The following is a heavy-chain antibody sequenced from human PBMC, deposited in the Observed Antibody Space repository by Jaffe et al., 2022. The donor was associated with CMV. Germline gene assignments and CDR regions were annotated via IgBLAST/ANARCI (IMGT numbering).Heavy chain of an antibody. CDR3: AKDSQGYSSGWYPSYFDY. J-gene: IGHJ4*02. Sequence: EVQLLESGGGLVQPGGSLRLSCAASGFTFSSYAMSWVRQAPGKGLEWVSAISGSGGSTYYADSVKGRFTISRDNSKNTLYLQMNSLRAEDTAVYYCAKDSQGYSSGWYPSYFDYWGQGTLVTVSS. D-gene: IGHD6-19*01. V-gene: IGHV3-23*01. CDR1: GFTFSSYA. CDR2: ISGSGGST.